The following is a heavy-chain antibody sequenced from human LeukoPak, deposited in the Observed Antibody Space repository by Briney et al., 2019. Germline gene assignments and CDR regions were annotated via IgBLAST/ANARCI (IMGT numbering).Heavy chain of an antibody. CDR3: ARDLPDCSSTSCPTDY. CDR1: GYTFSSFD. V-gene: IGHV1-8*01. CDR2: MNPNSGNS. J-gene: IGHJ4*02. D-gene: IGHD2-2*01. Sequence: ASVKVSCKASGYTFSSFDINWVRQAPGQGLEWMGWMNPNSGNSGFAQKFQGRVIMTRNTSIATAYMEMTNLRSDDTAVYYCARDLPDCSSTSCPTDYWGQGTLVTVSS.